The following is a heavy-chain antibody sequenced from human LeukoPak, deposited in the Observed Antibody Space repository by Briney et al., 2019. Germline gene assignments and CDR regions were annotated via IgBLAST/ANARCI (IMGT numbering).Heavy chain of an antibody. CDR3: ARASLEWELLRHYYMDV. Sequence: SETLSLTCTVTDYSISSGYFWGWIRQPPGKGLEWIGIIHSGQSPYYSPSLESRITISIDTSKNQFSLKLHSVTAADTAVYYCARASLEWELLRHYYMDVWGKGTTVTVSS. D-gene: IGHD1-26*01. CDR2: IHSGQSP. V-gene: IGHV4-38-2*02. CDR1: DYSISSGYF. J-gene: IGHJ6*03.